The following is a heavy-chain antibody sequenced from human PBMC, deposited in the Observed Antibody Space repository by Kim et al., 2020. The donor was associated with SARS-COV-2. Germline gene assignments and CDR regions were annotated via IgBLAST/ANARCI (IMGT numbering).Heavy chain of an antibody. CDR3: ARWIGDY. J-gene: IGHJ4*02. D-gene: IGHD2-2*03. V-gene: IGHV4-31*03. CDR1: GDSIRTSSNY. CDR2: VYNSGST. Sequence: SETLSLTCSVSGDSIRTSSNYWSWIRQRPGKGLEWIAYVYNSGSTYHSPSLKSRLTISVDTSKNQFSLKLSSVTAADTAVYYCARWIGDYWGQGILVTVAS.